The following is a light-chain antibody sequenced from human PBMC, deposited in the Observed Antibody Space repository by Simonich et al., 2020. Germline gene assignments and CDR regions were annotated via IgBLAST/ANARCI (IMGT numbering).Light chain of an antibody. Sequence: DLPMTQSPSSLSASLGDRVTITCHASQDISNYLNWYQQKPGNAPKLLIYDASNLETGVPTRFSGRGSGTEFTFTISSLQPEDIATDYCQQYDNLPPLFTFGPGTKVDIK. J-gene: IGKJ3*01. CDR3: QQYDNLPPLFT. V-gene: IGKV1-33*01. CDR1: QDISNY. CDR2: DAS.